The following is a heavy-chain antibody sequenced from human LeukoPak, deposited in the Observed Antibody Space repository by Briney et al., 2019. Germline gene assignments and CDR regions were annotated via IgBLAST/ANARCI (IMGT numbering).Heavy chain of an antibody. CDR1: GFTFSSYA. D-gene: IGHD3-22*01. Sequence: GGSLRLSCAASGFTFSSYAMSWVRQAPGKGLEWVSAISGSGGSTYYADSVKGRFTISRDNSKNTLYLQMNSLRAEDTAVYYCAREQYYYDSSGYRYYFDYWGQGTLVTVSS. J-gene: IGHJ4*02. V-gene: IGHV3-23*01. CDR2: ISGSGGST. CDR3: AREQYYYDSSGYRYYFDY.